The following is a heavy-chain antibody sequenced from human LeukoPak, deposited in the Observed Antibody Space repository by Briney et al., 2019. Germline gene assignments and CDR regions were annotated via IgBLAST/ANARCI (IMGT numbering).Heavy chain of an antibody. Sequence: PSETLSLTCTVSGGSISSSSYYWGWIRQPPGKGLEWIGSIYYSGSTYYNPSLKSRVTISVDTSKNQFSLKLSSVTAADTAVYYCARGARGLEWLLFHYYYMDVWGKGTTVTVSS. CDR2: IYYSGST. D-gene: IGHD3-3*01. V-gene: IGHV4-39*07. CDR1: GGSISSSSYY. J-gene: IGHJ6*03. CDR3: ARGARGLEWLLFHYYYMDV.